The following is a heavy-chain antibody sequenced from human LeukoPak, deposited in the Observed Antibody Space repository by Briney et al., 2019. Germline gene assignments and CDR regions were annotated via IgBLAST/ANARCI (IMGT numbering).Heavy chain of an antibody. J-gene: IGHJ4*02. Sequence: ASVKVSCKTSGYTFTSYAISWVRQAPGQGLEWMGWINTNTGNPTYAQGFAGRYVFSLATSVSTAYLQISGLKADDTAVYYCGRDPKLGIRGYTYGYIDSWGQGTLVIVSS. CDR2: INTNTGNP. CDR3: GRDPKLGIRGYTYGYIDS. CDR1: GYTFTSYA. D-gene: IGHD5-18*01. V-gene: IGHV7-4-1*02.